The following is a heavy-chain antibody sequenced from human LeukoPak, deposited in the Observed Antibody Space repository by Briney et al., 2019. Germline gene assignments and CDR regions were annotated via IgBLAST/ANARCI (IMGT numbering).Heavy chain of an antibody. Sequence: GGSLRLSCAASGFTFSSYSMNWVRQAPGKGLEWVSSISSSSSYIYYADSVKGRFTISRDNAKNSLYLQMNSLRAEDTAVYYCAKKGTTWWPFDYWGQGTLVTVSS. J-gene: IGHJ4*02. V-gene: IGHV3-21*04. CDR2: ISSSSSYI. CDR1: GFTFSSYS. D-gene: IGHD1-1*01. CDR3: AKKGTTWWPFDY.